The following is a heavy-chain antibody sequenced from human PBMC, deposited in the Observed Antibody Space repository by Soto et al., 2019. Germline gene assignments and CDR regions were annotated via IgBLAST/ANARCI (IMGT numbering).Heavy chain of an antibody. D-gene: IGHD1-7*01. J-gene: IGHJ4*02. CDR1: GFSLSTSGVC. V-gene: IGHV2-70*11. Sequence: SGPTLVNPTQTLTLTCTFSGFSLSTSGVCVTWIRQPPGKALEWLARIDWDDDKYYSTSLKTRLTISKDTSKNQVVLTMTNMDPVDTATYYCARIIGTSDFAYWGQGIPVTVSS. CDR2: IDWDDDK. CDR3: ARIIGTSDFAY.